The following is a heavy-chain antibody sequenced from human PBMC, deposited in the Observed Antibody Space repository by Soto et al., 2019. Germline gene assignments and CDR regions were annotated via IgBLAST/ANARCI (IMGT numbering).Heavy chain of an antibody. D-gene: IGHD5-12*01. CDR3: VGDGYNPIDY. J-gene: IGHJ4*02. V-gene: IGHV3-7*01. CDR1: GFTFSSYW. Sequence: EVQLVESGGGLVQPGGSLRLSCAASGFTFSSYWMRWVRQAPGKGLEWVANIKPDGNEIYYLDSVKGRFTISRDNAKHSLYLQMNSLRADDTAVYYCVGDGYNPIDYCGQGTLVTVSS. CDR2: IKPDGNEI.